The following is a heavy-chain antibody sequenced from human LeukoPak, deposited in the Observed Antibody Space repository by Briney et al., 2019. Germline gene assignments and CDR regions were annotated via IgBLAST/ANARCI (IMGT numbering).Heavy chain of an antibody. V-gene: IGHV1-46*01. Sequence: ASVKVSCKASGYTFTNYYIHWVRQAPGQGLEYMGIINPSAGNAGYAQKFQGRVTMTRDTSTSTVYMEVSSLRSEDTAVYYCAREADCSGGSCPFDPWGQGTLVTVSS. CDR3: AREADCSGGSCPFDP. CDR2: INPSAGNA. CDR1: GYTFTNYY. D-gene: IGHD2-15*01. J-gene: IGHJ5*02.